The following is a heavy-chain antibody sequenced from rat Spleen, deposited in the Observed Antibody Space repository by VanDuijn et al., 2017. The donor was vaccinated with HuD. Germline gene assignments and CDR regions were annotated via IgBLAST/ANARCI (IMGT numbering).Heavy chain of an antibody. CDR3: TRESYYTGDY. CDR2: ISYDASST. D-gene: IGHD1-12*02. Sequence: EVQLAASDGVLVQPGRSLKVSCAASGFTFSDYYMAWVRQAPTKGLELVATISYDASSTYYRDSVKGRFTFSRDNAKNTLNLQVSSLRSEDTATYYCTRESYYTGDYWGQGVMVTVSS. V-gene: IGHV5-29*01. J-gene: IGHJ2*01. CDR1: GFTFSDYY.